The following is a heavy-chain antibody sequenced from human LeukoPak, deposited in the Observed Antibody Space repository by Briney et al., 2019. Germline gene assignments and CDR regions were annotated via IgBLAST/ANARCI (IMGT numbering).Heavy chain of an antibody. CDR2: INHSGST. V-gene: IGHV4-34*01. CDR3: ARGPDTNYYDSSGYCSPFDY. CDR1: GGSFSGYY. Sequence: SETLSLTCAVYGGSFSGYYWSWIRQPRGKGLEWIGEINHSGSTNYNPSLKSRVTISVDTSKNQFSLKLSSVTAADTAVYYCARGPDTNYYDSSGYCSPFDYWGQGTLVTVSS. D-gene: IGHD3-22*01. J-gene: IGHJ4*02.